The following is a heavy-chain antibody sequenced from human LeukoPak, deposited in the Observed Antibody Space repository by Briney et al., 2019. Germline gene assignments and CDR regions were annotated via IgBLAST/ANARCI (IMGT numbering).Heavy chain of an antibody. CDR2: ISTRSGTI. V-gene: IGHV3-48*02. CDR3: ARDRGGYEFFDY. Sequence: GGSLRLSCAASGFTFSNYSTNWVRQAPGKGLEWVSYISTRSGTIYYTDSVKGRFTISRDNAKNSLYLQMNSLRDEDTAVYYCARDRGGYEFFDYWGQGILVTVSS. CDR1: GFTFSNYS. J-gene: IGHJ4*02. D-gene: IGHD5-12*01.